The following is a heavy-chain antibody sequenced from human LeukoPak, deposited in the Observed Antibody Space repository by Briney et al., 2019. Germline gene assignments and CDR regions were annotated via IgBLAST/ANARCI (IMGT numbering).Heavy chain of an antibody. CDR1: GFSFSSYG. V-gene: IGHV3-30*02. J-gene: IGHJ4*02. Sequence: QAGGSLRLSCAGSGFSFSSYGMHWVRQAPGKGLEWMAFIRSDGSNKYYADSVKGRFTISRDNLKNTLYLQMNSLRAEDTAVYYCARDQLAFDYWGQGTLVTVSS. CDR2: IRSDGSNK. D-gene: IGHD2-2*01. CDR3: ARDQLAFDY.